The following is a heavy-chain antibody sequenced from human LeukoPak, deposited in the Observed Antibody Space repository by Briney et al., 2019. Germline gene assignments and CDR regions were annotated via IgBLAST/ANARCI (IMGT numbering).Heavy chain of an antibody. D-gene: IGHD3-10*01. CDR1: GGTFSSYA. J-gene: IGHJ6*02. Sequence: SVKVSCKASGGTFSSYAISWVRQAPGQGLEWMGGIIPIFGTANYAQKFQGRVTITADESTSTAYMELSSLRSEDTAVYYCAREAWFGDNHDDYYGTDVWGQGTTVTVSS. CDR3: AREAWFGDNHDDYYGTDV. CDR2: IIPIFGTA. V-gene: IGHV1-69*13.